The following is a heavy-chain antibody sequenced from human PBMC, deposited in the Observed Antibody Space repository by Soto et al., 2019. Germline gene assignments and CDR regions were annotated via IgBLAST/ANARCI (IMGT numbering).Heavy chain of an antibody. CDR3: ASAGGSTFSSAYNYFMKV. J-gene: IGHJ6*03. CDR1: GDTFNTYS. D-gene: IGHD3-16*01. Sequence: QAQLVQSGAEVKKPGSSVSVSCKASGDTFNTYSISWLRQAPGQGLEWMGRIIPTVGTPNYAQKFQGRVTTSADKSTSTAYMVLTSPTSDDTAVYYCASAGGSTFSSAYNYFMKVWSKGTTVTVSS. CDR2: IIPTVGTP. V-gene: IGHV1-69*08.